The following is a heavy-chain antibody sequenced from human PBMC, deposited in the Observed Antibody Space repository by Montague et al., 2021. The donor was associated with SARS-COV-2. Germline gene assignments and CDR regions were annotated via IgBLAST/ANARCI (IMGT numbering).Heavy chain of an antibody. V-gene: IGHV2-70*11. Sequence: TLSLTCAVSGGSFSRYYWSWIRQPPGKALEWLARIDWDDDEYYSTSLKTRLTISKDTSKNQVVLTMTNMDPVDTATYYCARMTVTTALDYWGQGTLVTVSS. CDR3: ARMTVTTALDY. J-gene: IGHJ4*02. D-gene: IGHD4-17*01. CDR2: IDWDDDE. CDR1: GGSFSRYY.